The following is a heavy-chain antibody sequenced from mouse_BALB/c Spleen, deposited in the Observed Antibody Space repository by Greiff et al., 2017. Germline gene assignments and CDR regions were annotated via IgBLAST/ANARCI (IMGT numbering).Heavy chain of an antibody. CDR1: GFTFSSYG. D-gene: IGHD1-2*01. J-gene: IGHJ2*01. CDR2: ISSGGSYT. Sequence: EVMLVESGGDLVKPGGSLKLSCAASGFTFSSYGMSWVRQTPDKRLEWVATISSGGSYTYYPDSVKGRFTISRDNAKNTLYLQMSSLKSEDTAMYYCARAGSITTAPYCDYWGQGTTLTVSS. CDR3: ARAGSITTAPYCDY. V-gene: IGHV5-6*01.